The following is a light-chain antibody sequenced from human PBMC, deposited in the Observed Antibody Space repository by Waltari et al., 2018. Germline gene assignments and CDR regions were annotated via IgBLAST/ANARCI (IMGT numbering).Light chain of an antibody. Sequence: HSALTQPASVPGSPGQSITISRSRTTRDLRGYNYVSWYQQPPAKAPKLIIYDVTSRPSGVSNRFSGSKSGNTASLTISGLQAEDEADYYCCSFTSSSTWVFGGGTKLTVL. CDR3: CSFTSSSTWV. CDR1: TRDLRGYNY. CDR2: DVT. V-gene: IGLV2-14*01. J-gene: IGLJ3*02.